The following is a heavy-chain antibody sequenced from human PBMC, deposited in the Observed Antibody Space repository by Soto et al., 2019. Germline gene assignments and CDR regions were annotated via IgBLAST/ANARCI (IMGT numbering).Heavy chain of an antibody. Sequence: PSETLSLTCTVSGYSIESGYFWAWIRQPPGKGLEWIGNILHTGSTHYNPSLQSRVTISVDTSKNQFSLNLASVTAADTSVYYSWTGGYHNYGEPGCWGQGTLVTVSS. V-gene: IGHV4-38-2*02. CDR2: ILHTGST. J-gene: IGHJ4*02. D-gene: IGHD5-12*01. CDR1: GYSIESGYF. CDR3: WTGGYHNYGEPGC.